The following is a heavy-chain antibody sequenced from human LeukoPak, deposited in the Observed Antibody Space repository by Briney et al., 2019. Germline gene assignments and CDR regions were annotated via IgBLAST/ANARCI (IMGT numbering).Heavy chain of an antibody. CDR3: ARDGYSGSSLFDY. J-gene: IGHJ4*02. Sequence: PSETLSLTCTVSGGSIRSHFWSWIRQPPGKGLEWIGYIHYSGSTNYNPSLKSRVTISVDTSKNQFSLRLSSVTAADTAVYYCARDGYSGSSLFDYWGQGTLVTVSS. CDR1: GGSIRSHF. D-gene: IGHD1-26*01. CDR2: IHYSGST. V-gene: IGHV4-59*11.